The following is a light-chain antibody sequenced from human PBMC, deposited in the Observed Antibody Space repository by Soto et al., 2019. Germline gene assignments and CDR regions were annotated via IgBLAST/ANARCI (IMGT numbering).Light chain of an antibody. V-gene: IGLV2-8*01. CDR1: SSDVGGYNY. CDR3: QSYDSRLSCSV. CDR2: GNS. J-gene: IGLJ1*01. Sequence: HSALTQPPSASGSPGQSVAISCTGTSSDVGGYNYVSWYQQHPGKAPKLLIYGNSNRPSGVSDRVSASKSGTSASLTITGLQAEDEADYYCQSYDSRLSCSVFGTGTKVTVL.